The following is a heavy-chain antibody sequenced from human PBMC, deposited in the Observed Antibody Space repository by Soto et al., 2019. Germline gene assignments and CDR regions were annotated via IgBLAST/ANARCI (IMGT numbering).Heavy chain of an antibody. CDR1: GFSVSSYS. CDR2: ISVGGDRK. Sequence: VQLLQSGGGLVQPGGSLRVSCAASGFSVSSYSMTWVRQAPGKGLEYVSGISVGGDRKFYADSVKGRFTVSRDNSKNILYLXMDXXRVXXXXXYYCSRWDGYGDYWGQGTLVTVSS. J-gene: IGHJ4*02. D-gene: IGHD3-16*01. CDR3: SRWDGYGDY. V-gene: IGHV3-23*01.